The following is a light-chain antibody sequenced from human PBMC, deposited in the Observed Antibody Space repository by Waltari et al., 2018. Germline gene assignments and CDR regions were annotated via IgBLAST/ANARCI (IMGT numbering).Light chain of an antibody. V-gene: IGKV1-27*01. Sequence: DIQMTQSPSSLSASVGDRFTITCRASQDISNYLAWYQQKPGKVPKLLISAASTLQSGVPSRFSGRGSGTDFTLTISSLQPEDVAIYYCQKYYRAPFTFGPGTKVHIK. CDR3: QKYYRAPFT. J-gene: IGKJ3*01. CDR2: AAS. CDR1: QDISNY.